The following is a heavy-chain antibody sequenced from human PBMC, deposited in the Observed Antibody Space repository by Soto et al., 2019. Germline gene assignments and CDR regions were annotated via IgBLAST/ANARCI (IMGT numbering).Heavy chain of an antibody. Sequence: GGSLRLSCAASGFTFSSYGMHWVRQAPGKGLEWVAVISYDGSNKYYADSVKGRFTISRDNSKNTLYLQMNSLRAEDTAVYYCAKGAERITMIVVVPQGPYCGQGTLVTVS. CDR3: AKGAERITMIVVVPQGPY. J-gene: IGHJ4*02. D-gene: IGHD3-22*01. CDR2: ISYDGSNK. CDR1: GFTFSSYG. V-gene: IGHV3-30*18.